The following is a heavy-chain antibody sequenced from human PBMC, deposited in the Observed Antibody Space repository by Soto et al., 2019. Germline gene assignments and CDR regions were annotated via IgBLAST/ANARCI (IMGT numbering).Heavy chain of an antibody. CDR2: IHYSGTT. Sequence: SETLSLTCAVSGGSMRNYFWTWIRQPPGKGLEWIGYIHYSGTTSFFPSYNPSLRSRVTISEDTSKNQFSLKLLSVTTADTAVYFCAAGEASSRNLAPYYLDFWGQGTLVTVSS. V-gene: IGHV4-59*01. CDR3: AAGEASSRNLAPYYLDF. J-gene: IGHJ4*02. CDR1: GGSMRNYF. D-gene: IGHD6-13*01.